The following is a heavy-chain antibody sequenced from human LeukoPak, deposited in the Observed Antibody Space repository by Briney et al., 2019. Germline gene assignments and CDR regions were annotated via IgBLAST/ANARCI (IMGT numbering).Heavy chain of an antibody. CDR3: ARDGSGWYYFDY. Sequence: GGSLRLSCAASGFTFSSYSMNWVRQAPGKGLEWVSSISSSSSYIYCADSVKGRFTISRDNAKNSLYLQMNSLRAEDTAVYYCARDGSGWYYFDYWGQGTLVTVSS. CDR2: ISSSSSYI. D-gene: IGHD6-19*01. J-gene: IGHJ4*02. V-gene: IGHV3-21*01. CDR1: GFTFSSYS.